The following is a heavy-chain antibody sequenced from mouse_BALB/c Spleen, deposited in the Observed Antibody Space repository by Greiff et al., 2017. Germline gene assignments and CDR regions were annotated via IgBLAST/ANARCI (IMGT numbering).Heavy chain of an antibody. CDR2: IRNKANGYTT. V-gene: IGHV7-3*02. J-gene: IGHJ2*01. Sequence: EVMLVESGGGLVQPGGSLRLSCATSGFTFTDYYMSWVRQPPGKALEWLGFIRNKANGYTTEYSASVKGRFTISRDNSQSILYLQMNTLRAEDSATYYCARDIGLRGYFDYWGQGTTLTVSS. D-gene: IGHD3-2*02. CDR1: GFTFTDYY. CDR3: ARDIGLRGYFDY.